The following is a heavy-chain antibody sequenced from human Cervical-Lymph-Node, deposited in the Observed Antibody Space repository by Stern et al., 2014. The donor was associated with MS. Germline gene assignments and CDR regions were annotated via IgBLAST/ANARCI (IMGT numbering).Heavy chain of an antibody. CDR1: GDSISNYY. V-gene: IGHV4-4*07. D-gene: IGHD6-13*01. J-gene: IGHJ4*02. CDR2: IYDSDNP. Sequence: VQLLESGPGLVKPSETLSLTCTVSGDSISNYYWSWIRQPAGKRLEWIGRIYDSDNPNYTPSLKSRVPMSIDTSKNHFSLKLTSVTAADTGVYYCARNVRAAAGTFYFDYWGQGIQVTVSS. CDR3: ARNVRAAAGTFYFDY.